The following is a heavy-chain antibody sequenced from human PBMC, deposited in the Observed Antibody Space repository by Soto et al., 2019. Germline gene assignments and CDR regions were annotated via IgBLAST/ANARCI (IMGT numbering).Heavy chain of an antibody. J-gene: IGHJ4*02. Sequence: EVQLVESGGGLVQPGGSLRLSCAASGFTFSSYWMHWVRQAPGKGLVWVARIHDDGSITNYADSVKGRFTISRDNAKNTLYLQMNALRAEDTAVYYCARGPRSTSTGTGAFWGQGTLVTVSS. V-gene: IGHV3-74*01. CDR1: GFTFSSYW. D-gene: IGHD1-1*01. CDR3: ARGPRSTSTGTGAF. CDR2: IHDDGSIT.